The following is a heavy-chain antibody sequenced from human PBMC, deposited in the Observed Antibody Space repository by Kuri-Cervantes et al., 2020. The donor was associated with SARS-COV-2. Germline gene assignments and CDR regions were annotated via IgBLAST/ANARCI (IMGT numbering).Heavy chain of an antibody. CDR3: ARGKQDFDY. V-gene: IGHV3-21*01. J-gene: IGHJ4*02. CDR2: ISSSSSYI. Sequence: GGSLRLSCAASGFTFSSYSMNWVRQAPGKGLEWASSISSSSSYIYYADSVKGRFTISRDNAKNTLFLQMNSLRAEDTAVYYCARGKQDFDYWGQGTLVTVSS. CDR1: GFTFSSYS.